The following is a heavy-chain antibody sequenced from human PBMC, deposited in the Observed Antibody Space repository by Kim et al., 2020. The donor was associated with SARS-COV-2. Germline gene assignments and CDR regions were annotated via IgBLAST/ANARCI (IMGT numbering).Heavy chain of an antibody. CDR2: ISRSGDGT. CDR3: AEAHDGGFGYCSGGSCYAFRY. J-gene: IGHJ4*02. D-gene: IGHD2-15*01. Sequence: GGSLRLSCAASGFSLSSFAMSWVRQAPGKGLEWVSAISRSGDGTYYADSVKGRFTTSRDNSKNTVYLQMNSLRAEATAVYYFAEAHDGGFGYCSGGSCYAFRYWGQGTMVTVSS. CDR1: GFSLSSFA. V-gene: IGHV3-23*01.